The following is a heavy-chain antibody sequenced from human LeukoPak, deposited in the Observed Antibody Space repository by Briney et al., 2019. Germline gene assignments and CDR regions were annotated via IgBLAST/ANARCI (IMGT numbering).Heavy chain of an antibody. V-gene: IGHV4-4*02. CDR1: GGSISSSNW. CDR2: IYHSGST. D-gene: IGHD4-23*01. J-gene: IGHJ4*02. CDR3: ARDSPYYGGKLPPDY. Sequence: SGTLSLTCAVSGGSISSSNWWSWVRQPPGKGLEWIGEIYHSGSTNYNPSLKSRVTISVDTSRNQFSLKLNSVTAADTAVYYCARDSPYYGGKLPPDYWGQGTLVTVSS.